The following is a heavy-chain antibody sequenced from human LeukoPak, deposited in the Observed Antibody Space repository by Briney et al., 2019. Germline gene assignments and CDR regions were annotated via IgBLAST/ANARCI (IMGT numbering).Heavy chain of an antibody. V-gene: IGHV3-11*04. CDR3: ARAHNYDFWSGYYFGRATPCFFDY. J-gene: IGHJ4*02. Sequence: GGSLRLSCAASGFTFSDYYMSWIRQAPGKGLEWVSYISSSGSTIYYADSVKGRFTISRDNAKNSLYLQMNSLRAEDTAVYYCARAHNYDFWSGYYFGRATPCFFDYWGQGTLVTVSS. CDR2: ISSSGSTI. D-gene: IGHD3-3*01. CDR1: GFTFSDYY.